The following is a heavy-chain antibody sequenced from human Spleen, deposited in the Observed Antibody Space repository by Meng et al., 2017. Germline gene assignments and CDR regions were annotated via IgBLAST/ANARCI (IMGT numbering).Heavy chain of an antibody. CDR3: ARESVVVSHNLAQFDY. CDR2: INHSGST. CDR1: GGSFSGYY. D-gene: IGHD3-22*01. J-gene: IGHJ4*02. V-gene: IGHV4-34*01. Sequence: QVPLQQWGPGLLKPSETLSLTWAGYGGSFSGYYWSWIRQPPGKGLEWIGEINHSGSTNYNPSLKSRVTISVDKSKNQFSLKLSSVTAADTAVYYCARESVVVSHNLAQFDYWGQGTLVTVSS.